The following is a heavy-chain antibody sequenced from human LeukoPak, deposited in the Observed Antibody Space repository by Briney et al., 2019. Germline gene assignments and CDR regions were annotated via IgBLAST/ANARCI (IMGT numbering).Heavy chain of an antibody. J-gene: IGHJ4*02. V-gene: IGHV1-69*13. Sequence: ASVKVSCKASGGTFSSYAISWVRQAPGQGLEWMGGIVPIFGTANYAQKFQGRVTITADESTSTAYMELTRLRSDDTAVYYCVPGSRTMGEAPYYFDYWGQGTLVTVSS. D-gene: IGHD3-16*01. CDR3: VPGSRTMGEAPYYFDY. CDR1: GGTFSSYA. CDR2: IVPIFGTA.